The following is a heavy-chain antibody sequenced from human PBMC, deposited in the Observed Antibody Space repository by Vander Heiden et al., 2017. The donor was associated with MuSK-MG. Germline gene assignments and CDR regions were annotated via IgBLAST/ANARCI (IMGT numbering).Heavy chain of an antibody. CDR2: ISYDGSNK. Sequence: QVQLVESGGDVVQPGRSLRLSRAAAGLPFPHSAMHWVRQAPGKGLEWVAVISYDGSNKYYADSVKGRFTISRDNSKNTLYLQMNSLRAEDTAVYYCARGKYYYDSSGYYDPDYWGQGTLVTVSS. V-gene: IGHV3-30-3*01. CDR1: GLPFPHSA. CDR3: ARGKYYYDSSGYYDPDY. D-gene: IGHD3-22*01. J-gene: IGHJ4*02.